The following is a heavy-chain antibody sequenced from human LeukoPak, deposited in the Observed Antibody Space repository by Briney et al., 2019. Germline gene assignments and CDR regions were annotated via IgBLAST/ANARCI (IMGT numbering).Heavy chain of an antibody. CDR3: ARDAKAHDYGDYPSGY. D-gene: IGHD4-17*01. Sequence: GGSLRLSCAASGFTFSNYWMSWVRQAPGKGLEWVSGINWNGGSTGYADSVKGRFTISRDNAKNSLYLQMNSLRAEDTALYYCARDAKAHDYGDYPSGYWGQGTLVTVSS. CDR2: INWNGGST. J-gene: IGHJ4*02. V-gene: IGHV3-20*04. CDR1: GFTFSNYW.